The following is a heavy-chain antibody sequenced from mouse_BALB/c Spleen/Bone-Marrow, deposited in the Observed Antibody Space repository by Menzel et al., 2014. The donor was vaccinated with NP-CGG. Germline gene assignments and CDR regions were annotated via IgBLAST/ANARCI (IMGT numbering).Heavy chain of an antibody. CDR3: ARLSYYGRFAY. CDR1: GFDFSRYW. V-gene: IGHV4-1*02. J-gene: IGHJ3*01. Sequence: DVHLVESAGGLVQPGGSLKLSCAASGFDFSRYWMSWVRQAPGKGLEWIGEINPDSSTINYTPSRKDKFIISRDNAKNTPYLQMSKVRSEDTALYYCARLSYYGRFAYWGQGTLVTVSA. CDR2: INPDSSTI. D-gene: IGHD1-1*01.